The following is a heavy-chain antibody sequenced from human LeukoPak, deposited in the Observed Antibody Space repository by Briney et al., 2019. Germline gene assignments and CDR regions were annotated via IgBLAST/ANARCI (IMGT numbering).Heavy chain of an antibody. CDR3: AKSQYSFASGSSRPLFDY. J-gene: IGHJ4*02. CDR2: MNPNSGNT. D-gene: IGHD3-10*01. V-gene: IGHV1-8*01. Sequence: GASVKVSCKASGYTFTSYDINWVRQATGQGLEWMGWMNPNSGNTGYAQKFQGRVTMTRNTSISTAYMELSSLRSEDTAVYYCAKSQYSFASGSSRPLFDYWGQGTLVTVSS. CDR1: GYTFTSYD.